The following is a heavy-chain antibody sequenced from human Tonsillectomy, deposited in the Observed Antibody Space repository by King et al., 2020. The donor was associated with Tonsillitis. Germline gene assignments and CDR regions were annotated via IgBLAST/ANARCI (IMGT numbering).Heavy chain of an antibody. J-gene: IGHJ1*01. V-gene: IGHV3-48*03. CDR1: GFTFSSYE. D-gene: IGHD4-17*01. Sequence: VQLVESGGGLVQPGGSLRLSCAASGFTFSSYEMNWVRQAPGKGLEWVSYISSSGSAIYYADSVKGRSTISRDNAKNSLYLQMNSLRAEDTAIYYCATTSTGTVTIFDYFQHWGQGTLVTVSS. CDR2: ISSSGSAI. CDR3: ATTSTGTVTIFDYFQH.